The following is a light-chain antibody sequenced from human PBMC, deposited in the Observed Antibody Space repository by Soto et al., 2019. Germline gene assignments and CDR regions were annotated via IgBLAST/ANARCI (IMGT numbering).Light chain of an antibody. CDR2: AAS. V-gene: IGKV1-27*01. CDR3: QTSNCSPFT. CDR1: QGISSY. J-gene: IGKJ3*01. Sequence: DIQMTQSPSSLSASVGDRVTITCRASQGISSYLAWYQQKPGKIPKLLIYAASTLQSGVPSQFSGSVSGTDVTLTINSLQPEDVATYYCQTSNCSPFTFGAGPKVDI.